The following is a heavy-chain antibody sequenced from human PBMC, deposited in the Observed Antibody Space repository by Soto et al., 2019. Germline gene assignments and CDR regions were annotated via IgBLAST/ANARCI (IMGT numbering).Heavy chain of an antibody. Sequence: QVQLVESGGGVVQPGRSLRLSCAASGFTFSSYAMHWVRQAPGKGLEWVAVISYDGSNKYYADSVKGRFTISRDNSKNPLYLQMNGLRAEDADVYYCARDLSGDCWGQGTLVTVSS. V-gene: IGHV3-30-3*01. CDR2: ISYDGSNK. J-gene: IGHJ4*02. CDR1: GFTFSSYA. CDR3: ARDLSGDC.